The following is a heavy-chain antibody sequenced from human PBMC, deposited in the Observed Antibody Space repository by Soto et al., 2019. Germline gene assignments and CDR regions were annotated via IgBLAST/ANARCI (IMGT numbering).Heavy chain of an antibody. Sequence: GGSLRLSCAASGFAFNSYTMKWVRQAPGKELEWVSSISSSDTYIYYAASVKGRFTISRDNAKNSLYLQMNSLRAEDTAVYYCASSPSFTSPVDYWGQGTQVTVSS. CDR3: ASSPSFTSPVDY. CDR1: GFAFNSYT. CDR2: ISSSDTYI. J-gene: IGHJ4*02. V-gene: IGHV3-21*01.